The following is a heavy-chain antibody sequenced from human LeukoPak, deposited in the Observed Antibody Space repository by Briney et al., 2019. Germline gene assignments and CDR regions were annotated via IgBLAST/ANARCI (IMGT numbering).Heavy chain of an antibody. Sequence: SETLSLTCAVYGGSFSGYYWSWIRQPPGKGLEWIGEINHSGSTNYNPSLKSRVTISVDTSKNQFSLNLSSVTAADTAVFYCARRTGTYYYDSSGYSPWRYYFDYWGQGTLVTVSS. CDR1: GGSFSGYY. D-gene: IGHD3-22*01. V-gene: IGHV4-34*01. CDR3: ARRTGTYYYDSSGYSPWRYYFDY. CDR2: INHSGST. J-gene: IGHJ4*02.